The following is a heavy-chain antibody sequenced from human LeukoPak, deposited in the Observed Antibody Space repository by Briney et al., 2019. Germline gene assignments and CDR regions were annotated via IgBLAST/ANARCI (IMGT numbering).Heavy chain of an antibody. Sequence: PSCAVCGLPFGSEGMSRGRQDQGKGMEWVAVISYNGSNKCYADSAKGRFTISRDNSKNTLYLQMNSLRAEDTAVDYCARGSYGDYVGTAYHYWSQGPMVAVS. CDR3: ARGSYGDYVGTAYHY. D-gene: IGHD4-17*01. J-gene: IGHJ4*01. CDR2: ISYNGSNK. V-gene: IGHV3-30*04. CDR1: GLPFGSEG.